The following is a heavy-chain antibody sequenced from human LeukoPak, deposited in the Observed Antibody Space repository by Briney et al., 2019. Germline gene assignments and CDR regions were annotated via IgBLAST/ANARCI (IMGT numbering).Heavy chain of an antibody. V-gene: IGHV4-34*01. J-gene: IGHJ4*02. CDR2: INHSGST. CDR1: GGSFSGYY. CDR3: ARGPPKLQWFGESLLGVYYFDY. D-gene: IGHD3-10*01. Sequence: SETLSLTCAVYGGSFSGYYWSWIRQPPGKGLEWIGEINHSGSTNYNPSLKSRVTISVDTSKNQFSLKLSSVTAADTAVYYCARGPPKLQWFGESLLGVYYFDYWGQGTLVTVSS.